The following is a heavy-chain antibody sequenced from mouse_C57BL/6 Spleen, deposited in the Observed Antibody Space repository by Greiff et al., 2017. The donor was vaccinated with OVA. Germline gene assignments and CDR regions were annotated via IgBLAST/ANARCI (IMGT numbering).Heavy chain of an antibody. J-gene: IGHJ4*01. CDR3: ARGGSMDY. V-gene: IGHV1-69*01. CDR1: GYTFTNYW. Sequence: QVQLKQPGAELVMPGASVKLSCKASGYTFTNYWMHWVKQRPGQGLEWIGEIDPSDSYTNYNQKFKGKSTLTVDKSSSTAYMQLSSLTSEDSAVYYCARGGSMDYWGQGTSVTVSS. D-gene: IGHD1-1*02. CDR2: IDPSDSYT.